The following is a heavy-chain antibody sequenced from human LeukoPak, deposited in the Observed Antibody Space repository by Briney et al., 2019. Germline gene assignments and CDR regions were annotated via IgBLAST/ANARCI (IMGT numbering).Heavy chain of an antibody. CDR2: ISSDIDTI. CDR1: GFSFRSYS. D-gene: IGHD4/OR15-4a*01. CDR3: ARRAGAYSHPYDY. J-gene: IGHJ4*02. V-gene: IGHV3-48*01. Sequence: GGSLRLSCAASGFSFRSYSMNWVRKAPRKGLEWLSFISSDIDTIYYADSVKGRFTISRDNAESSLYLQMNSLTADDTAVYYCARRAGAYSHPYDYWGQGTLVTVSS.